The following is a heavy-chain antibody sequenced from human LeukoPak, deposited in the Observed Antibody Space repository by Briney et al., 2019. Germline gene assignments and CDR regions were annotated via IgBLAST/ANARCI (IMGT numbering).Heavy chain of an antibody. CDR1: EFTSSSHA. CDR3: ARYITGPNTAFDI. CDR2: SNSGGNT. Sequence: GGSLRLSCVASEFTSSSHAMSWVRQAPGKGLEWVSTSNSGGNTYYAGSVKARFSISRDNSKDTLYLQMDSLRVDDTAVYYCARYITGPNTAFDIWGQGTRVTVSS. D-gene: IGHD1-1*01. J-gene: IGHJ3*02. V-gene: IGHV3-23*01.